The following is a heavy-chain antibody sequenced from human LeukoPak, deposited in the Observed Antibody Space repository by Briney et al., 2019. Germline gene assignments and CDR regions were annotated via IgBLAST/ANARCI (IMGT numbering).Heavy chain of an antibody. CDR3: ARGTYYDILTGYGMDV. Sequence: SETLSLTCTVSGGSISSYYWSWIRQPPGKGLEWIGYIYYSGSTNYNPSLKSRVTISVDTSKNQFSLKLSSVTAADTAVYYCARGTYYDILTGYGMDVWGQGTTVTVSS. J-gene: IGHJ6*02. CDR2: IYYSGST. CDR1: GGSISSYY. V-gene: IGHV4-59*08. D-gene: IGHD3-9*01.